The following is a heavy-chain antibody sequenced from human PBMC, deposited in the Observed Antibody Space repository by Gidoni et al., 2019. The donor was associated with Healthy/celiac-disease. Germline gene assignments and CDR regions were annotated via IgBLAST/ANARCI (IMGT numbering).Heavy chain of an antibody. CDR1: GFTFSSYS. V-gene: IGHV3-48*02. D-gene: IGHD2-8*01. J-gene: IGHJ4*02. Sequence: EVQLVESGGGLVQPGGSLILYCAASGFTFSSYSMNWVRQAPGQGLGWVSYISCSSSTIYYAGSVKGRFTISRDNAKNSLYLQMNSLGDEETDVYYCARVSQMGFGYWGQGTLVTVSS. CDR3: ARVSQMGFGY. CDR2: ISCSSSTI.